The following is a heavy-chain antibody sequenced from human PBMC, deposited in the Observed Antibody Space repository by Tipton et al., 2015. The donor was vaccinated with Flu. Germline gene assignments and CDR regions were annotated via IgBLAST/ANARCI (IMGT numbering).Heavy chain of an antibody. CDR3: ARRDFSNYVSDPKNWFDR. D-gene: IGHD4-11*01. Sequence: TLSLTCTVSGASITSGNNYWSWIRQPAGKGLEWIATIHRSGSTKYNPSLKSRVTISVDTSKNQFYLEMRSVTAADMAVYYCARRDFSNYVSDPKNWFDRWGQGTLVTVSS. CDR2: IHRSGST. J-gene: IGHJ5*02. V-gene: IGHV4-61*02. CDR1: GASITSGNNY.